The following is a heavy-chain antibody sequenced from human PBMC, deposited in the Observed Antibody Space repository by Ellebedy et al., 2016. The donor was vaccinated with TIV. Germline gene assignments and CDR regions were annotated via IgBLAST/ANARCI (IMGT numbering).Heavy chain of an antibody. CDR1: KFTFSTYA. CDR2: ITYDGNQK. Sequence: GESLKISXAASKFTFSTYAIHWVRQAPGKGLEWVAVITYDGNQKYYADSVKGRFTISRDNSKNTLYLQMKNLRPEDTAVYYCARDGPFLGSNAFDYWGQGTLVTVSS. D-gene: IGHD2/OR15-2a*01. J-gene: IGHJ4*02. V-gene: IGHV3-30*04. CDR3: ARDGPFLGSNAFDY.